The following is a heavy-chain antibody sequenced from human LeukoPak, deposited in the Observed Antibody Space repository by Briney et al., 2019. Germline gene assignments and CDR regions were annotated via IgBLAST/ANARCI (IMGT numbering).Heavy chain of an antibody. CDR1: GYSFTSYW. CDR2: IYPGDSNT. V-gene: IGHV5-51*01. CDR3: VQCGGDCYTSSH. D-gene: IGHD2-21*02. Sequence: GESLKISCESSGYSFTSYWFGWVRQMPGKGLEGMGIIYPGDSNTRYSPSFQGQVTISADKSISTAYLQWSSLKASDSAMYYCVQCGGDCYTSSHWGQGTLVTVSS. J-gene: IGHJ4*02.